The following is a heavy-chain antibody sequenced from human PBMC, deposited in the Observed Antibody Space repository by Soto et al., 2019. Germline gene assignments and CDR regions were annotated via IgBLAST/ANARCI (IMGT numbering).Heavy chain of an antibody. CDR2: INPASGST. Sequence: QVQLVRSGAEVKKPGASVKLSCRTSGYTFTHYYIHWVRQAPGQGLEWLAIINPASGSTNYAQDFQGRVTLTMDTSTTTVYMELSGLRAEDTAIFYCARDLAAGGYWGQGTLVTVSS. J-gene: IGHJ4*02. D-gene: IGHD6-13*01. CDR1: GYTFTHYY. CDR3: ARDLAAGGY. V-gene: IGHV1-46*01.